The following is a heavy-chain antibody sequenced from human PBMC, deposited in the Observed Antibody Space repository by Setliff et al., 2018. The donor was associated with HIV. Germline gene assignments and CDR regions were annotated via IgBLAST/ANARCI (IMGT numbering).Heavy chain of an antibody. CDR1: GGSISSHY. CDR3: VRDLPELTGRSFDP. CDR2: IYYSGST. J-gene: IGHJ5*02. V-gene: IGHV4-59*11. Sequence: PSETLSLTCTVSGGSISSHYWSWIRQPPGKGLEWIGYIYYSGSTNYNPSLKSRVTISVDKSKSQFSLKLTSVTAADTAVYYCVRDLPELTGRSFDPWGQGTLVTVSS. D-gene: IGHD7-27*01.